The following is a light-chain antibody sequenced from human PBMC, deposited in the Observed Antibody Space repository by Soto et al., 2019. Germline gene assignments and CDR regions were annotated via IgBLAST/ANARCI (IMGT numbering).Light chain of an antibody. Sequence: EIVMTQSPATLSVSPGERATLSCRASQSISYNLAWSQQKPGQAPRLLIYGASTRATGIPARFSGSGSGTEFTLTISSLQSEDFAVYYCQQYNNWPPYTFGQGTKLEIK. V-gene: IGKV3-15*01. CDR1: QSISYN. J-gene: IGKJ2*01. CDR2: GAS. CDR3: QQYNNWPPYT.